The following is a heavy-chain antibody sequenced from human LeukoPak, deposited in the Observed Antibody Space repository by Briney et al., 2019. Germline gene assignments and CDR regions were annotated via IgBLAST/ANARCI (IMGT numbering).Heavy chain of an antibody. V-gene: IGHV4-59*08. CDR1: GGSISSYY. Sequence: SETLSLTCTVSGGSISSYYWSWIRQPPGKGLEWIGYIYYSGSTNYNPSLKSRVTISVDTSKNQFPLKLSFVTAADTAVYYCAGGYSYGLTVDYWGQGTLVTVSS. CDR2: IYYSGST. CDR3: AGGYSYGLTVDY. J-gene: IGHJ4*02. D-gene: IGHD5-18*01.